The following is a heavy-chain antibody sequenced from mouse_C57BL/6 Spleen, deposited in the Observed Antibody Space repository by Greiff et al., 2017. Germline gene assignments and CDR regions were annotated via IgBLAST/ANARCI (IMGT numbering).Heavy chain of an antibody. CDR3: ARRYYYGSSPYAMDY. CDR2: INPYNGGT. D-gene: IGHD1-1*01. J-gene: IGHJ4*01. CDR1: GYTFTDYY. Sequence: EVQLQQSGPVLVKPGASVKMSCKASGYTFTDYYMNWVKQSHGKSLEWIGVINPYNGGTSYNQKFKGKATLTVDKSSSTAYMELNSLTSKDSAVYYCARRYYYGSSPYAMDYWGQGTSVTVSS. V-gene: IGHV1-19*01.